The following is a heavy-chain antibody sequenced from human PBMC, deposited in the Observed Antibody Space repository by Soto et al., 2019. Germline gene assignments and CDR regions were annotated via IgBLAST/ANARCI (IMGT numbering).Heavy chain of an antibody. D-gene: IGHD3-10*02. CDR2: INGSGGSP. CDR1: GFTFSSYP. V-gene: IGHV3-23*01. Sequence: GSLRLSCAASGFTFSSYPMRWDRLAPGKGLEWVLAINGSGGSPNNAHSEKCRFTITTNNSNNTQYLHMNSPSGEDTAVHYCAKGLYYNGGGYGYWGQGTLVTVSS. J-gene: IGHJ4*02. CDR3: AKGLYYNGGGYGY.